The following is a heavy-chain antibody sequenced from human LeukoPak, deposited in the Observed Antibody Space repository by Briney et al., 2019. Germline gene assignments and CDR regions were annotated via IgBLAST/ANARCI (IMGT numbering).Heavy chain of an antibody. Sequence: SQTLSLTCTVSGDSISSGDHYWSWIRQPPGKGLEWIGYIRYSGSTYYNPSLKSRLIMSVDMSKNQSSLSLNSLTAADSAVYYCARAAADKSSRYCFDYWGQGTLVTVSS. J-gene: IGHJ4*02. CDR2: IRYSGST. CDR3: ARAAADKSSRYCFDY. V-gene: IGHV4-30-4*01. CDR1: GDSISSGDHY. D-gene: IGHD2-2*01.